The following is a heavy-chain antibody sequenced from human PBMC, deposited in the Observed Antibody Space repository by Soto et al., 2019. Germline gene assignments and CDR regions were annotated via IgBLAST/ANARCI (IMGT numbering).Heavy chain of an antibody. D-gene: IGHD2-15*01. V-gene: IGHV3-48*01. Sequence: GGSLRLSCAASGFTFSSYSMNWVRQAPGKGLEWVSYISSSSSTIYYADSVKGRFTISKDNAKNSLYLQMDSLRAEDTAVYYCARDRYCSGGTCHSGGETFDSWAHGTLVTV. CDR2: ISSSSSTI. CDR1: GFTFSSYS. CDR3: ARDRYCSGGTCHSGGETFDS. J-gene: IGHJ5*01.